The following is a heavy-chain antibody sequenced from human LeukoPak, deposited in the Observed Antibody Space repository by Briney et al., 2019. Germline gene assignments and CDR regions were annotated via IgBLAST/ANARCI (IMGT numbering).Heavy chain of an antibody. CDR2: IYSGGTI. J-gene: IGHJ4*02. D-gene: IGHD6-6*01. CDR1: GFTVGTNF. V-gene: IGHV3-66*01. Sequence: GGSLRLSCAASGFTVGTNFLSWVRQAPGKGLEWVSVIYSGGTIYYADSVKGRFTISRDYSKNTLYLQMNSLRAEDTAVYYCAKEVAPPRYSSSSGQFDYWGQGTLVTVSS. CDR3: AKEVAPPRYSSSSGQFDY.